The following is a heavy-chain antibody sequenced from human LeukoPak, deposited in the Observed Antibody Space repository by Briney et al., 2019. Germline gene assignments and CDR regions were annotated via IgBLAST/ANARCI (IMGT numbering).Heavy chain of an antibody. D-gene: IGHD3-16*01. CDR1: GGSISSNSYY. J-gene: IGHJ4*02. Sequence: SETLSLTCTVSGGSISSNSYYWGWIRQPPGKGLEWIGSIYFSGSPYYNPSLKSRVTMSVDTSKNQFSLKVSSVAAADTAVYYCARWGTAKTAFDYWGQGTLVTVSS. CDR2: IYFSGSP. V-gene: IGHV4-39*01. CDR3: ARWGTAKTAFDY.